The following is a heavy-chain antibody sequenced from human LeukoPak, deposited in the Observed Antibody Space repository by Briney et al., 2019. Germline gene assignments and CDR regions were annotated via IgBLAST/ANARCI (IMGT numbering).Heavy chain of an antibody. V-gene: IGHV3-21*01. D-gene: IGHD6-19*01. CDR2: ISSSSSYI. J-gene: IGHJ4*02. CDR1: GFTFSSYS. Sequence: GGSLRLSCAASGFTFSSYSMNWVRQAPRKGLEWVSSISSSSSYIYYADSVKGRFTISRDNAKNSLYLQMNSLRAEDTAVYYCAKDLSGWSQYFDYWGQGTLVTVSS. CDR3: AKDLSGWSQYFDY.